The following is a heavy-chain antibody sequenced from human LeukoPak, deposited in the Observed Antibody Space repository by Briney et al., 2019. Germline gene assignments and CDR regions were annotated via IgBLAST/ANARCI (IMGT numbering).Heavy chain of an antibody. J-gene: IGHJ4*02. CDR3: AKEGYGDYLDY. Sequence: GGSLRLSCAASGFPFRTYSMSWVRQAPGKGLEWVSAISGSGGSTYYADSVKGRFTISRDNSKNTLYLQMNSLRAEDTAVYYCAKEGYGDYLDYWGQGTLVTVSS. CDR1: GFPFRTYS. CDR2: ISGSGGST. V-gene: IGHV3-23*01. D-gene: IGHD4-17*01.